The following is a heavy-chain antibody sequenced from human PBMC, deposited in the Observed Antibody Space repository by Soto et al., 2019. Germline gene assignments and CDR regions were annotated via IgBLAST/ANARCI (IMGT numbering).Heavy chain of an antibody. CDR2: IIPILGIA. V-gene: IGHV1-69*04. CDR3: ARDRGTWDYYDSSGYRTLPFDI. D-gene: IGHD3-22*01. Sequence: SVKVSCKASGGTFSSYTISWVRQAPGQGLEWMGRIIPILGIANYAQKFQGRVTITADKSTSTAYMELSSLRSEDTAVYYCARDRGTWDYYDSSGYRTLPFDIWGQGTMVTVSS. CDR1: GGTFSSYT. J-gene: IGHJ3*02.